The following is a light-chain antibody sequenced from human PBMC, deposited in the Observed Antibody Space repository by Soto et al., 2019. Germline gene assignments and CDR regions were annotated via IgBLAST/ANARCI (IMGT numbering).Light chain of an antibody. V-gene: IGLV2-23*01. CDR2: EGS. J-gene: IGLJ1*01. CDR3: CSYAGSSTDV. CDR1: SSDVGSYNL. Sequence: QSALTQPASVSGSPGQSITISCTGTSSDVGSYNLVSWYQQHPGKAPKLMIYEGSKRPSGVSNRFSGSKSGNTASLTISGLQAEDEADDYCCSYAGSSTDVFGTGTKLTVL.